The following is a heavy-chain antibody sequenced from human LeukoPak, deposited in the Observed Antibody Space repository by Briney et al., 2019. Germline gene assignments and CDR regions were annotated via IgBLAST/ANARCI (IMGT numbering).Heavy chain of an antibody. CDR1: GFAFSNYW. D-gene: IGHD6-19*01. CDR2: INSDMSST. V-gene: IGHV3-74*01. CDR3: ARDIAVSGNYFDY. J-gene: IGHJ4*02. Sequence: GGSLRLSCAASGFAFSNYWMHWVRQAPGKGLVWVSRINSDMSSTNYADSVKGRFTISRDNAKNTLYLQINSLRAEDTAVYYCARDIAVSGNYFDYWGQGTLVTVSS.